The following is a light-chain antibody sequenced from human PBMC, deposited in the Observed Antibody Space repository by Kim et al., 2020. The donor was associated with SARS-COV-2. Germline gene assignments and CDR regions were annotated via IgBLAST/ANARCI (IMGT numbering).Light chain of an antibody. J-gene: IGLJ2*01. CDR3: SSYTSTSSIL. Sequence: GQSITISCTGSANDIGNYNYVSWNQQHPGRAPKLLIYDINDRPSGVSDRFSGSKSGNTASLTIAGLQSEDEAFYYCSSYTSTSSILFGGGTQLTVL. V-gene: IGLV2-14*03. CDR1: ANDIGNYNY. CDR2: DIN.